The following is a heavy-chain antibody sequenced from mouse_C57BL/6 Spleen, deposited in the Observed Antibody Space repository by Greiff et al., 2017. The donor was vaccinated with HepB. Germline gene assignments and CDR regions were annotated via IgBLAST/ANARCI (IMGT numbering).Heavy chain of an antibody. CDR3: ALYYGYDPHYAMDY. J-gene: IGHJ4*01. V-gene: IGHV1-52*01. CDR1: GYTFTSYW. Sequence: VQLQQSGAELVRPGSSVKLSCKASGYTFTSYWMHWVKQRPIQGLEWIGNIDPSDSETHYNQKFKDKATLTVDKSSSTAYMKLSSLTSEDSAVYYCALYYGYDPHYAMDYWGQGTSVTVSS. CDR2: IDPSDSET. D-gene: IGHD2-2*01.